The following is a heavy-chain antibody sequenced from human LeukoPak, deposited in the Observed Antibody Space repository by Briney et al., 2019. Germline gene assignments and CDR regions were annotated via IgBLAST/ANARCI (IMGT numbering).Heavy chain of an antibody. CDR3: AQGGYCSSTSCYRH. CDR2: IYYSGST. V-gene: IGHV4-30-4*01. J-gene: IGHJ4*02. Sequence: SETLSLTCTVPGGSISSGDYYWSWIRQPPGKGLEWIGYIYYSGSTYYNPSLKGRVTISVDTSKNQFSLKLSSVTAADTAVYYCAQGGYCSSTSCYRHWGQGTLVTVSS. CDR1: GGSISSGDYY. D-gene: IGHD2-2*01.